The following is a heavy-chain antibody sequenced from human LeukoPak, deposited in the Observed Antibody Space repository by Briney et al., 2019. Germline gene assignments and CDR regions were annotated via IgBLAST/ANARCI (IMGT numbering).Heavy chain of an antibody. CDR3: AGEIGPRQLHLWGSAFDY. D-gene: IGHD5-18*01. Sequence: GASVKVSCKASGYTFSGFYMHWVRQAPGQGLEWMGWMNPNSGDTKYAPKFQGRVTMTRDMSISTAYMEVNRLTSDDTAVYYCAGEIGPRQLHLWGSAFDYWGQGTLVTVSS. CDR2: MNPNSGDT. CDR1: GYTFSGFY. J-gene: IGHJ4*02. V-gene: IGHV1-2*02.